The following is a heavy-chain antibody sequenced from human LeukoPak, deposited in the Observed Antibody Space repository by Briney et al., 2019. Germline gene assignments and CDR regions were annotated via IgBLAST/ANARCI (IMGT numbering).Heavy chain of an antibody. D-gene: IGHD2-2*01. CDR3: ARGVAPADY. Sequence: WETLSLTCAVSGYSISSGYYWGWIRQPPGKGLEWIGSIYHSGSTYYNPSLKSRVTISVDTSKNQFSLKLSSVTAADTAVYYCARGVAPADYWGQGTLVTVPS. CDR2: IYHSGST. J-gene: IGHJ4*02. V-gene: IGHV4-38-2*01. CDR1: GYSISSGYY.